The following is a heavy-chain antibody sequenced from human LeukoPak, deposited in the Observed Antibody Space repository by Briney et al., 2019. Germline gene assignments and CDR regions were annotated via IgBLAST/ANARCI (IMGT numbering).Heavy chain of an antibody. V-gene: IGHV4-61*08. CDR3: AGGGGAVAYDYYYGMDV. CDR1: GGSISSGGYY. Sequence: KPSETLSLTCTVSGGSISSGGYYWSWIRQPPGKGLEWIGYIYYSGSTNYNPSLKSRVTISVDTSKNQFSLKLSSVTAADTAVYYCAGGGGAVAYDYYYGMDVWGQGTTVTVSS. CDR2: IYYSGST. D-gene: IGHD6-19*01. J-gene: IGHJ6*02.